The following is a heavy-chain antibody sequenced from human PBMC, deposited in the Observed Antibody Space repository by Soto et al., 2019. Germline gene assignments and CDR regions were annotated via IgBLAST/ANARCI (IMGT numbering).Heavy chain of an antibody. J-gene: IGHJ6*02. CDR2: IIPIFGTA. CDR3: ARLNIVVVPAAIYYYGMDV. V-gene: IGHV1-69*06. D-gene: IGHD2-2*01. CDR1: GGTFSSYA. Sequence: SVKVSCKASGGTFSSYAISWVRQAPGQGLEWMGGIIPIFGTANYARKFQGRVTITADKSTSTAYMELSSLRSEDTAVYYCARLNIVVVPAAIYYYGMDVWGQGTTVTVSS.